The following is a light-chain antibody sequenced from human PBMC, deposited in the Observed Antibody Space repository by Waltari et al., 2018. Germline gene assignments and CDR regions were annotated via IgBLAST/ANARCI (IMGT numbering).Light chain of an antibody. CDR3: CSYVGLGTYV. CDR2: EVT. V-gene: IGLV2-23*02. Sequence: QSGLAQPASASGSPGQSITITCTGTSSDVGNYNLCPWYQPRPGKAPSLLIYEVTKRAPGTSDRFAASKSGNTASLSISGLQAQEDEADYYCCSYVGLGTYVFGTGTKVTV. CDR1: SSDVGNYNL. J-gene: IGLJ1*01.